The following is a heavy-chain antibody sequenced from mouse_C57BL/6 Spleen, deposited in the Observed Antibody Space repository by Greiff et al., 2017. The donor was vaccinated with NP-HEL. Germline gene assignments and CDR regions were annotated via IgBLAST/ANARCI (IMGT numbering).Heavy chain of an antibody. D-gene: IGHD2-3*01. J-gene: IGHJ4*01. CDR1: GYTFTSYG. CDR2: IYPRSGNT. V-gene: IGHV1-81*01. CDR3: ARSDDGYSYYYAMDY. Sequence: VQLQQSGAELARPGASVKLSCKASGYTFTSYGISWVKQRTGQGLEWIGEIYPRSGNTYYNEKFKGKATLTADKSSSTAYMELRSLTSEDSAVYFCARSDDGYSYYYAMDYWGQGTSVTVSS.